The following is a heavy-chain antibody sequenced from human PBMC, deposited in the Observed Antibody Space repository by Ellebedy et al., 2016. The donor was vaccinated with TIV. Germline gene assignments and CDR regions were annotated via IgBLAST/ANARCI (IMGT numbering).Heavy chain of an antibody. V-gene: IGHV3-23*01. CDR3: AKVIDGYKEYFQH. Sequence: GESLKISCAASGFTFSSYAMSWVRQAPGKGLEWVSLIGGSGGVIYYADSVKGRFTISRDNSKNTLYLQMNSLRAEDTAIYYCAKVIDGYKEYFQHWGQGTLVTVSS. J-gene: IGHJ1*01. CDR1: GFTFSSYA. CDR2: IGGSGGVI. D-gene: IGHD5-24*01.